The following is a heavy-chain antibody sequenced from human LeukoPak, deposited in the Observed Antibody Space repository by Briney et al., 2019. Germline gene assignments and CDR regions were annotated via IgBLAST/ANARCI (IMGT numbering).Heavy chain of an antibody. Sequence: ASVKVSCKASGYTFTSYGISWVRQAPGQGLEWMGWISAYNGNTNYAQKLQGRVTMTTDTSTSTAYMELRSLRSDDTAVYYCARLDRWNGVGYFQHWGQGTLVTVST. CDR2: ISAYNGNT. CDR3: ARLDRWNGVGYFQH. V-gene: IGHV1-18*01. D-gene: IGHD1-1*01. J-gene: IGHJ1*01. CDR1: GYTFTSYG.